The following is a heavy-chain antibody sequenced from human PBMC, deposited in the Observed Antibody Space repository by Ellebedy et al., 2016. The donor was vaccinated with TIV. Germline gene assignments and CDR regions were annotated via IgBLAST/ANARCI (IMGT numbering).Heavy chain of an antibody. CDR2: IYYSGST. CDR3: ARHTIFGVDY. D-gene: IGHD3-3*01. J-gene: IGHJ4*02. CDR1: GGSISRSSSY. V-gene: IGHV4-39*07. Sequence: GSLRLSCTVSGGSISRSSSYWGWIRQPPGKGLEWIGSIYYSGSTNYNPSLKSRVTLSIDTSKIQFSRKLSSVTAADTAVYYGARHTIFGVDYWGQGILVTVSS.